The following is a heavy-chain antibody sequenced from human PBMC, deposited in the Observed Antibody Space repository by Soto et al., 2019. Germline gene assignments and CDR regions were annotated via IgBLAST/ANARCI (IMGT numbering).Heavy chain of an antibody. CDR2: IYHSGST. D-gene: IGHD3-22*01. CDR1: SGSISSGGYS. V-gene: IGHV4-30-2*01. Sequence: TLSLTRAIPSGSISSGGYSWSSIRQPPVKGLEWIGYIYHSGSTYYNPSLKSRFTISVDRSKNQFSLKLSSVTAVDTAVYYCARAYYDTSGYRLEPWGQGTRVTVSS. J-gene: IGHJ5*02. CDR3: ARAYYDTSGYRLEP.